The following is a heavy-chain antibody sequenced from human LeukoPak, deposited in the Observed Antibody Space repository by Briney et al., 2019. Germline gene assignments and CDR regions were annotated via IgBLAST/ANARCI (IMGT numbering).Heavy chain of an antibody. CDR3: ARRTSGAFAI. J-gene: IGHJ3*02. CDR1: GFTLNNYW. Sequence: GGSLRLSCAASGFTLNNYWMHWVRQAPGKGLVWVSRINSDGRTTTYADSVKGRFTISRDNAKNSLYLQMNSLRAEDTAVYYCARRTSGAFAIWGQGTKVTVSS. V-gene: IGHV3-74*01. CDR2: INSDGRTT.